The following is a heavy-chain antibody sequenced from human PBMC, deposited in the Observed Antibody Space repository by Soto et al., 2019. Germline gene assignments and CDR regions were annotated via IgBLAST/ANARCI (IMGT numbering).Heavy chain of an antibody. Sequence: ASVKVSCKASGYTFTSYDINWVRQATGQGLEWMGWMNPNSGNTGYAQKFQGRVTMTRNTSISTAYMELSSLRSEDTAVYYCAREWTSSGGRKNWFEPLGQGTLVNVSS. CDR1: GYTFTSYD. CDR3: AREWTSSGGRKNWFEP. CDR2: MNPNSGNT. V-gene: IGHV1-8*01. J-gene: IGHJ5*02. D-gene: IGHD2-15*01.